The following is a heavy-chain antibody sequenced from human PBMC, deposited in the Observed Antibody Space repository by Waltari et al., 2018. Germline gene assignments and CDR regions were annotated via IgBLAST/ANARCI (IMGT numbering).Heavy chain of an antibody. CDR1: GYTLSSYG. D-gene: IGHD1-7*01. V-gene: IGHV1-18*01. CDR2: INPYNGDR. Sequence: QVQLVQSGAEVKKPGASVKVSCKAFGYTLSSYGISWVRQAPGQGLEWMGWINPYNGDRKYDQNPQGNRTMTAATSTDADYMELSSLRSEDTAVYNCATGADWNYSGLGYWGQVTLVTVSS. CDR3: ATGADWNYSGLGY. J-gene: IGHJ4*02.